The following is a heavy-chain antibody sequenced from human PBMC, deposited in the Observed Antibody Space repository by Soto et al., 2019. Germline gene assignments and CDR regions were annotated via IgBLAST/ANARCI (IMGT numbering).Heavy chain of an antibody. J-gene: IGHJ5*02. CDR3: ASVRGPVRSGYNWFDP. D-gene: IGHD3-3*01. CDR2: ISAYNGNT. Sequence: ASVKVSCKASGYTLSSYGISWVRQAPGQGLEWMGWISAYNGNTNYAQKLQGRVTMTTDTSTSTAYMELRSLRSDDTAVYYCASVRGPVRSGYNWFDPWGQGTLVTVSS. V-gene: IGHV1-18*01. CDR1: GYTLSSYG.